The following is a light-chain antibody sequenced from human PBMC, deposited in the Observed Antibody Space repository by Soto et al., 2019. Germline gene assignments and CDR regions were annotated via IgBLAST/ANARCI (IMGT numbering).Light chain of an antibody. J-gene: IGKJ4*01. V-gene: IGKV3D-20*01. CDR1: QSIGNNY. CDR2: GTS. Sequence: EIVLTQSPATLSLSPGERATLSCGASQSIGNNYLACYQQKPGLAPRLLIYGTSSTATCIPDRFSGSGSGTDFTLSISRLEPEDFAVYYCQHYPTAPLTFGGGTKVEIK. CDR3: QHYPTAPLT.